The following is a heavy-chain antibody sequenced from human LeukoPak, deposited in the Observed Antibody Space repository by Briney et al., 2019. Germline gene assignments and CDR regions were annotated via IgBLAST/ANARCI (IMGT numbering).Heavy chain of an antibody. V-gene: IGHV3-73*01. CDR2: IRSKANSYAT. J-gene: IGHJ4*02. CDR3: TSSNLLPGIAVAGTNY. Sequence: PGGSLRLSCAASGFTFSGSAMHWVRQASGKGLEWVGRIRSKANSYATAYAASVKGRFTISRDDSKNTAYLQMNSLKTEDTAVYYCTSSNLLPGIAVAGTNYWGQGTLVTVSS. CDR1: GFTFSGSA. D-gene: IGHD6-19*01.